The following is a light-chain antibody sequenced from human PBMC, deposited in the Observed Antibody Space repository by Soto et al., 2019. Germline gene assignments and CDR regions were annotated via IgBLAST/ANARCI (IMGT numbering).Light chain of an antibody. J-gene: IGKJ1*01. CDR3: QQYGSSGT. V-gene: IGKV3-20*01. Sequence: ESVRTQSPTTLSVSPGERATLSCRASQSVSSNLAWYQQKPGQAPRLLIYGASNRATGIPDRFSGSGSGTDFTLTISRLEPDDFAVYYCQQYGSSGTFGQGAKVDI. CDR2: GAS. CDR1: QSVSSN.